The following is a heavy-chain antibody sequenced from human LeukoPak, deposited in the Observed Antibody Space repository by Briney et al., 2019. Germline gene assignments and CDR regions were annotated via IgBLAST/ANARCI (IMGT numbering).Heavy chain of an antibody. CDR2: ISSSGSTI. V-gene: IGHV3-11*01. D-gene: IGHD2-21*01. Sequence: GGSLRLSCAASGFTFSDYYMSWIRQAPGKGLEWVSYISSSGSTIYYADSVKGRFTISRDNAKNSLYLQMNSLKTEDTAVYYCTRLEVKAGAFDIWGQGTMVTVSS. CDR1: GFTFSDYY. J-gene: IGHJ3*02. CDR3: TRLEVKAGAFDI.